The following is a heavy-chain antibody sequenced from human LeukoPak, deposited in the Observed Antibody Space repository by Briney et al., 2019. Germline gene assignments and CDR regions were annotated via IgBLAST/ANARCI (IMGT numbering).Heavy chain of an antibody. CDR2: MNPNSGNT. CDR1: GYTFTSYD. V-gene: IGHV1-8*03. CDR3: ARGLLTRVTIFGVVASNWFDH. J-gene: IGHJ5*02. Sequence: ASVKVSCKASGYTFTSYDINWVRQATGQGLEWMGWMNPNSGNTGYAQKFQGRVTITRNTSVSTAYMELSSLRSEDTAVYYCARGLLTRVTIFGVVASNWFDHWGQGTLVTVSS. D-gene: IGHD3-3*01.